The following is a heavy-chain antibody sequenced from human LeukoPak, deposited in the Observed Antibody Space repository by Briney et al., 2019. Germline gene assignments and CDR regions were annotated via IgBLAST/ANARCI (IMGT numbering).Heavy chain of an antibody. J-gene: IGHJ6*02. CDR2: ISYDGSNK. CDR3: AKELWFGETQVKYYYYGMDV. CDR1: GFTFSSYG. Sequence: PGRSLRLSCAASGFTFSSYGMHWVRQAPGKGLEWVAVISYDGSNKYYADSVKGRFTISRDNSKNTLYLQMNSLRAEDTAVYYCAKELWFGETQVKYYYYGMDVWGQGTTVTVSS. D-gene: IGHD3-10*01. V-gene: IGHV3-30*18.